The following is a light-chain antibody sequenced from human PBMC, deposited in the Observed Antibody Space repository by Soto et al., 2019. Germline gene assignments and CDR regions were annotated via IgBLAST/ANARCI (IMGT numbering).Light chain of an antibody. CDR3: QKYNSAPWT. J-gene: IGKJ1*01. CDR2: AAS. CDR1: HGISNY. Sequence: DIQMTQSPSSLSTSVGDRVTITCRASHGISNYLAWYQQKPGKVPKLLIYAASTLQSGVPSRFSGSGSGTNFTLTISSPQPEDVATYYCQKYNSAPWTCGQGTKVEIK. V-gene: IGKV1-27*01.